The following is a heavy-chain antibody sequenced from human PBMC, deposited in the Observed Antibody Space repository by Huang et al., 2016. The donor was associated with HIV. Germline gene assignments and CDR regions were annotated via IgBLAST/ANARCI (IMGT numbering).Heavy chain of an antibody. Sequence: QVQLQQWGAGMLRPSETLSLTCAVYGGSFSGYYGTWIRQPPGKGLGWFGEINHSESTNYNPSLKSRVTISVDTSMNQFSLTLTSVTAADTAVYYCARGQGGYYYYYMDVWGKGTTVTVSS. CDR2: INHSEST. CDR1: GGSFSGYY. J-gene: IGHJ6*03. V-gene: IGHV4-34*01. CDR3: ARGQGGYYYYYMDV.